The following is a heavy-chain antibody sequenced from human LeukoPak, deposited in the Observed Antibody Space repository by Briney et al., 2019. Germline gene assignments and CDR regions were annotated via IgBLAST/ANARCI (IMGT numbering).Heavy chain of an antibody. CDR3: ARKLYSDNSHDAFDI. V-gene: IGHV3-21*01. Sequence: GGSLRLSCAASGFTFSSYSMNWVRQAPGKGLEWVSSISSSSSYIYYADSVKGRFTISRDNAKNSLYLQMNSLRAEDTAVYYCARKLYSDNSHDAFDIWGQGTMVIVSS. CDR1: GFTFSSYS. J-gene: IGHJ3*02. D-gene: IGHD1-26*01. CDR2: ISSSSSYI.